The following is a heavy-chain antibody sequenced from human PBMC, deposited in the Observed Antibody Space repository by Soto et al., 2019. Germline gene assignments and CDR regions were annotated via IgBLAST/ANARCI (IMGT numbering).Heavy chain of an antibody. CDR1: GFTFSSYS. CDR2: ISSSSSYI. J-gene: IGHJ3*02. D-gene: IGHD3-3*01. CDR3: ARGGYYDLWSGYHKTTNDAFDI. Sequence: EVQLVESGGGLVKPGGSLRLSCAASGFTFSSYSMNWVRQAPGKGLEWVSSISSSSSYIYYADSVKGRFTISRDNAKNSLYLQMNSLRAEDTAVYYCARGGYYDLWSGYHKTTNDAFDIWGQGTMVTVSS. V-gene: IGHV3-21*01.